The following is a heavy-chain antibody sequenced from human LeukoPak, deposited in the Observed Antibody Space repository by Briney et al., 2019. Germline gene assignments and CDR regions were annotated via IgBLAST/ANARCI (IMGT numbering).Heavy chain of an antibody. V-gene: IGHV3-23*01. J-gene: IGHJ4*02. CDR2: ISGSGGSI. Sequence: GGSLRLSCAASGFTFSSYAMSWVRQAPGKRLEWVSAISGSGGSIYYADSVKGRFTISRDNSKNTLYLQMNSLRAEDTAVYYCAIKDDILTGFDYWGQGTLVTVSS. CDR3: AIKDDILTGFDY. D-gene: IGHD3-9*01. CDR1: GFTFSSYA.